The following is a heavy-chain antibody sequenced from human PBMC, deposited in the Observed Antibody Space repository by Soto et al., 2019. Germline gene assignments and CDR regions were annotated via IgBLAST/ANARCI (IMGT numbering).Heavy chain of an antibody. V-gene: IGHV1-2*02. CDR3: AISRPFCSGGSCYFDY. J-gene: IGHJ4*02. CDR2: INPNSGGT. Sequence: ASVKVSCKASGYTFTGYYMHWVRQAPGQGLEWMGWINPNSGGTNYAQKFQDRVTMTRDTSISTAYMELSRLRSDDTAVYYCAISRPFCSGGSCYFDYWGQGTLVTVSS. CDR1: GYTFTGYY. D-gene: IGHD2-15*01.